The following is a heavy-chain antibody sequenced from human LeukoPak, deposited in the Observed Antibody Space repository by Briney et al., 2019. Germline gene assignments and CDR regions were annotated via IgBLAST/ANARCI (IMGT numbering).Heavy chain of an antibody. J-gene: IGHJ4*02. Sequence: SETLSLTCAVSGVSISSGGYSWSWIRQPPGKGLEWIGYIYHSGSTYYNPSLKSRVTISVDRSKNQFSLKLSSVTAADTAVYYCAGKGNYYDSSGYLMAYFDYWGQGTLVTVSS. V-gene: IGHV4-30-2*01. CDR2: IYHSGST. CDR3: AGKGNYYDSSGYLMAYFDY. D-gene: IGHD3-22*01. CDR1: GVSISSGGYS.